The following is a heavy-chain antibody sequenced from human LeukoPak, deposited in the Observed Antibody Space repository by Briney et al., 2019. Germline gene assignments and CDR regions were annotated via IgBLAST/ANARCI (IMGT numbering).Heavy chain of an antibody. CDR3: TRPGSGIASFDY. Sequence: GGSLRLSCAASGFTFSGSAMHWVRQASGKGLEWVGRIRSKAESYATAYVASVKGRFTISRDDSKNTAYLQMNRLKIEDTAVYYCTRPGSGIASFDYWGQGILVTVSS. CDR2: IRSKAESYAT. CDR1: GFTFSGSA. V-gene: IGHV3-73*01. J-gene: IGHJ4*02. D-gene: IGHD3-10*01.